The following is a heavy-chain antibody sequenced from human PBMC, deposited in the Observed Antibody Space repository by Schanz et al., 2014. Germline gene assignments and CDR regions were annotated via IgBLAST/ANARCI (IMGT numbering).Heavy chain of an antibody. CDR3: ARDSLRGATGGYGMDV. CDR1: GGSISSATYY. D-gene: IGHD2-8*02. V-gene: IGHV4-61*02. CDR2: IYSRGSS. Sequence: QVQLQESGPGLVKPSQTLSLTCTVSGGSISSATYYWSWVRQPAGKGLEWIGRIYSRGSSTYNPSLKSRVTIPIDTSNNQFSLKLNSVTAADTAVYYCARDSLRGATGGYGMDVWGQGTTVTVSS. J-gene: IGHJ6*02.